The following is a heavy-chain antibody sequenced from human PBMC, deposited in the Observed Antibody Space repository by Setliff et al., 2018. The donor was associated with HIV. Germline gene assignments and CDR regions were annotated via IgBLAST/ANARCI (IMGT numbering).Heavy chain of an antibody. CDR3: ARKGYYDSSGPIKGNAFDI. CDR1: GYTFTSYG. Sequence: AASVKVSCKASGYTFTSYGISWVRQAPGQGLEWMGWISAYNGNTNYAQKLQGRVTMTTDTSTSTAYMELRSLRSDDTAVYYCARKGYYDSSGPIKGNAFDIWGQGTMVTVSS. D-gene: IGHD3-22*01. V-gene: IGHV1-18*01. J-gene: IGHJ3*02. CDR2: ISAYNGNT.